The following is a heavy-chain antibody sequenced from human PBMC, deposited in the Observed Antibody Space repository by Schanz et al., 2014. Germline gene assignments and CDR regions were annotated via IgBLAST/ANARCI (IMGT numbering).Heavy chain of an antibody. Sequence: QVQLQESGPGLVEPSQTLSLTCTVSGDSISSAYWSWIRQHPGKGLEWIGFIYYRGNTYYNPSLKRRVSISLDPSKTQFFLNLNSLTAADTAVYYCARVPEPGWFDPWGQGTPITVSS. J-gene: IGHJ5*02. CDR3: ARVPEPGWFDP. CDR2: IYYRGNT. D-gene: IGHD1-26*01. V-gene: IGHV4-31*03. CDR1: GDSISSAY.